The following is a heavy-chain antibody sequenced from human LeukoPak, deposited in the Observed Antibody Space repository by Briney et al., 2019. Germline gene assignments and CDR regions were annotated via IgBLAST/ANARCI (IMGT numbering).Heavy chain of an antibody. CDR1: GFTFSDYY. CDR2: ISSSRSTI. D-gene: IGHD4-17*01. Sequence: GGSRRLSCPASGFTFSDYYMSGIRQAPGKGLEWVSYISSSRSTIYYADSVKGRFTISRDNAKNSLYLQMNSLRAEDTAVYYCATYGDYDYWGQGTLVTVSS. CDR3: ATYGDYDY. V-gene: IGHV3-11*04. J-gene: IGHJ4*02.